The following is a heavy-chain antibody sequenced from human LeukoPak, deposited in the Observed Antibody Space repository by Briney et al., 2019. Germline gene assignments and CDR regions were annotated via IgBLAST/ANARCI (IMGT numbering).Heavy chain of an antibody. CDR1: EFTFSTYW. V-gene: IGHV3-7*01. Sequence: GGCLRLSCAASEFTFSTYWMSWVRQAPGKGLEWVANIKQDGSEKYYVDSVKGRFTISRDNAKNSLYLQMNSLRAEDTAVYYCAYTHSGYADYFDYWGQGTLVTVSS. J-gene: IGHJ4*02. D-gene: IGHD5-12*01. CDR3: AYTHSGYADYFDY. CDR2: IKQDGSEK.